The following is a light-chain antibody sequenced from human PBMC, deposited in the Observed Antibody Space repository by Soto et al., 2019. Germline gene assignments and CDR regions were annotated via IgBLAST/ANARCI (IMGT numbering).Light chain of an antibody. CDR3: SSYTSDSSYV. V-gene: IGLV2-14*01. J-gene: IGLJ1*01. CDR1: SSDVGLYDY. Sequence: QSVLTQPASVSGSPGQSITISCTGTSSDVGLYDYVSWYQQHPGKAPQLMIYALSNRPSGVSNRFSASKSGNTASLFISGLQAEDEADYYCSSYTSDSSYVFGSGTKVTVL. CDR2: ALS.